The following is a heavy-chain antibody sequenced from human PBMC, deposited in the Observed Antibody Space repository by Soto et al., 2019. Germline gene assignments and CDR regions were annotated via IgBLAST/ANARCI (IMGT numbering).Heavy chain of an antibody. Sequence: EVQLAESGGGLVQPGGSLRLSCAASGFTFSSYWMSWVRQAPGKGLEWVANIKQDGSEKYYVDSVKGRFTISRDNAKNSLYLQMNSLRAEDTAVYYCARGTVAGDNWFDPWGQGTLVTVSS. CDR2: IKQDGSEK. D-gene: IGHD6-19*01. J-gene: IGHJ5*02. V-gene: IGHV3-7*03. CDR1: GFTFSSYW. CDR3: ARGTVAGDNWFDP.